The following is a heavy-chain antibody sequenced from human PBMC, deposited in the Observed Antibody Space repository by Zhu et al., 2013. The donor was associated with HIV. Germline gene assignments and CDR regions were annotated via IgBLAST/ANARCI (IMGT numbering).Heavy chain of an antibody. V-gene: IGHV4-38-2*02. J-gene: IGHJ3*02. CDR2: IYHSGST. CDR3: ARPNVLLWFGEPLGAFDI. CDR1: GYSISSGYH. Sequence: QVQLQESGPGLVKPSETLSLTCTVSGYSISSGYHWGWIRQPPGKGLEWIGSIYHSGSTYYNPSLKSRVTISVDTSKNQFSLKLSSVTAADTAVYYCARPNVLLWFGEPLGAFDIWGQGTMVTVSS. D-gene: IGHD3-10*01.